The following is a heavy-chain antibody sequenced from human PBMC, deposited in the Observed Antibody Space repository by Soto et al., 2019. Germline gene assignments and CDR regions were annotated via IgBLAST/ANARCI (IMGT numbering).Heavy chain of an antibody. CDR2: ISSSSSTI. V-gene: IGHV3-48*01. Sequence: EVQLVESGGGLVQPGGSLRLSCAASGFSFSTYSINWVRQAPGKGLEWVSYISSSSSTIYYADSVKGRFTISRDNAKNSLYLQMNRLRAEDTAVYYCASALSSSSWAFDYWGQGTLVTVSS. D-gene: IGHD6-13*01. J-gene: IGHJ4*02. CDR3: ASALSSSSWAFDY. CDR1: GFSFSTYS.